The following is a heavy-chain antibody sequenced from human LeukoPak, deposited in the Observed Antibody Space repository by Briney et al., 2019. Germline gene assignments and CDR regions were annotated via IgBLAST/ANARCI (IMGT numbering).Heavy chain of an antibody. V-gene: IGHV1-2*02. CDR2: INPNSGGT. J-gene: IGHJ4*02. CDR1: GYTFTGYY. D-gene: IGHD2-15*01. Sequence: ASVKVSCRASGYTFTGYYMHWVRQAPGQGLEWMGWINPNSGGTNYAQKFQGRVTMTRDTSISTAYMELSRLRSDDTAVYYCAREVCSGGSCYDDYWGQGTLVTVSS. CDR3: AREVCSGGSCYDDY.